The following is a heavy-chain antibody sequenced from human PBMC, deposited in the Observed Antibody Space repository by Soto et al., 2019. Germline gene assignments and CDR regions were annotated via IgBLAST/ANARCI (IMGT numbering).Heavy chain of an antibody. CDR2: ISAYNGNT. V-gene: IGHV1-18*01. CDR1: GYTFTRYG. J-gene: IGHJ4*02. D-gene: IGHD3-22*01. Sequence: ASVKVSCKASGYTFTRYGISWVRQAPGQGLEWMGWISAYNGNTNYAQKLQGRVTMTTDTSTSTAYMELRSLRSDDTAVYDGARGGYDDSSGYKNYDYWGQGTLVTVSS. CDR3: ARGGYDDSSGYKNYDY.